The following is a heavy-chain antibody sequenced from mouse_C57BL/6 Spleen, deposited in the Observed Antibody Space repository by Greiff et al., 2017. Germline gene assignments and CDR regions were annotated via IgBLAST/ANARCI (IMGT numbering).Heavy chain of an antibody. J-gene: IGHJ4*01. Sequence: EVMLVESGGDLVKPGGSLKLSCAASGFTFSSYGMSWVRQTPDKRLEWVATISSGGSYTYYPDSVKGRFTISRDNAKNTLYLQMSSLKSEDTAMYYCARRGDYDYAMGYWGQGTSVTVSS. CDR1: GFTFSSYG. V-gene: IGHV5-6*02. CDR2: ISSGGSYT. D-gene: IGHD2-4*01. CDR3: ARRGDYDYAMGY.